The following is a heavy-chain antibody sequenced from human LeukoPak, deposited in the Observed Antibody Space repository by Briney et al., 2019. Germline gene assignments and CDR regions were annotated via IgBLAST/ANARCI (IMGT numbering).Heavy chain of an antibody. D-gene: IGHD6-6*01. V-gene: IGHV1-69*05. CDR1: GGTFSNYA. Sequence: ASVKVSCKASGGTFSNYAIGWVRQAPGQGLEWMGGVIPIFSTANYAQKFQGRVTMTRDMSTSTVYMELSSLRSEDTAVYYCARGSEAARETDWFDPWGQGTLVTVSS. J-gene: IGHJ5*02. CDR2: VIPIFSTA. CDR3: ARGSEAARETDWFDP.